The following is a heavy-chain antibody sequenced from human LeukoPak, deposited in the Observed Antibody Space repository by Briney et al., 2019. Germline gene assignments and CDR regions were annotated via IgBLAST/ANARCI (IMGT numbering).Heavy chain of an antibody. J-gene: IGHJ4*02. CDR2: SYYTGST. CDR1: GGSMSAYY. D-gene: IGHD3-22*01. CDR3: TTYDSSGYFLEY. V-gene: IGHV4-59*03. Sequence: PSETLSLTCTISGGSMSAYYWSWIRQSPGKGLEWIGYSYYTGSTSYNPSLRSRVTLPVDTSKNQFSLRLTSVTAADTAVYYCTTYDSSGYFLEYWGQGILVTVSS.